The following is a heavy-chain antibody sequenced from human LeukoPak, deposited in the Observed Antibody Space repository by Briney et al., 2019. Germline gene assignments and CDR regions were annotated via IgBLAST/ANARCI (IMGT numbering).Heavy chain of an antibody. CDR2: IYSGGST. D-gene: IGHD3-10*01. V-gene: IGHV3-53*01. Sequence: PGGSLRLSCAASGFTVSSYYMSWVRQAPGQGLEWVSVIYSGGSTYYADSVKGRFTISRDISKSTLYLQMNNLRADDTAVYYCARAAVGSYYFDYWGQGTLVTVSS. CDR1: GFTVSSYY. CDR3: ARAAVGSYYFDY. J-gene: IGHJ4*02.